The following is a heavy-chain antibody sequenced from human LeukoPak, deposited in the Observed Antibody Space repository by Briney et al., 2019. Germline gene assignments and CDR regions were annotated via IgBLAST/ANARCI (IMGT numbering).Heavy chain of an antibody. CDR2: INPNSGGT. CDR3: ARDGCSGGSCPTTWFDP. J-gene: IGHJ5*02. Sequence: VASVKVSCKASGYTFTGYYMHWVRQAPGQGLEWMGWINPNSGGTNYAQKFQGRVTMTRDTSISTAYMELSRLRSDDTAVYYCARDGCSGGSCPTTWFDPWGQGTLVTVSS. D-gene: IGHD2-15*01. CDR1: GYTFTGYY. V-gene: IGHV1-2*02.